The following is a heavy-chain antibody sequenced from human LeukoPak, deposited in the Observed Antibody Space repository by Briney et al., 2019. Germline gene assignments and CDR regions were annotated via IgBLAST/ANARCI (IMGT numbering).Heavy chain of an antibody. V-gene: IGHV1-2*02. J-gene: IGHJ5*02. CDR3: ARARGSGSSSGVGWLDP. D-gene: IGHD6-6*01. CDR1: GYTFTGYY. Sequence: ASVKVSCKASGYTFTGYYMHWVRQAPGQGLEWMGWINPNSGGTNYAQKFQGRVTMTRDTSISTAYMELSRLRSDDTAVYYCARARGSGSSSGVGWLDPWGQGTLVTVSS. CDR2: INPNSGGT.